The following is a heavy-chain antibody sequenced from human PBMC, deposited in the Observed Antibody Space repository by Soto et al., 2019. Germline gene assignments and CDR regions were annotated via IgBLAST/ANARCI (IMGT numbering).Heavy chain of an antibody. Sequence: ASVKVSCKASGYTFTSYGISWVRQAPGQGLEWVGWISAYNGNTNYAQKLQGRVTMTTDTSTSTAYMELRSLRSDDTAVYYCARVQDYYDSSGYYYYWGQGTLVTVSS. J-gene: IGHJ4*02. CDR3: ARVQDYYDSSGYYYY. CDR2: ISAYNGNT. D-gene: IGHD3-22*01. CDR1: GYTFTSYG. V-gene: IGHV1-18*01.